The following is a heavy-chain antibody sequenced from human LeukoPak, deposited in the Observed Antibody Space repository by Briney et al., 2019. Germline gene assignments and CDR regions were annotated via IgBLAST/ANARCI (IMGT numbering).Heavy chain of an antibody. V-gene: IGHV1-18*01. J-gene: IGHJ4*02. Sequence: ASVKVSCKASGYTFTSYGISWVRQAPGQGLEWMGWISAYNGNTNYAQKLQGRVTVTTDTSTSTAYMELRSLRSDDTAVYYCARDLKPGYYGSGTPGLFDYWGQGTLVTVSS. D-gene: IGHD3-10*01. CDR1: GYTFTSYG. CDR3: ARDLKPGYYGSGTPGLFDY. CDR2: ISAYNGNT.